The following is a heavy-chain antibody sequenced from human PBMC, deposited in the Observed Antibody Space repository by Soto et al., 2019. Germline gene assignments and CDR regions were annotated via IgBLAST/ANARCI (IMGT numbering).Heavy chain of an antibody. CDR1: AFTFSRFE. CDR3: TRAAWFPYLSFY. V-gene: IGHV3-48*03. Sequence: GGSLRLSCAASAFTFSRFELHWVRQAPGKGLEWISYISSSGSTAYYASSVEGRFTISRDNANNPVYLQMDSLRAEDTALYYCTRAAWFPYLSFYWGQGALVTVS. CDR2: ISSSGSTA. J-gene: IGHJ4*02. D-gene: IGHD3-10*01.